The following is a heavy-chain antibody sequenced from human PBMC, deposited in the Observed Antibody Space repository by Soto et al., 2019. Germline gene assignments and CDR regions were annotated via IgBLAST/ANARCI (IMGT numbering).Heavy chain of an antibody. D-gene: IGHD2-2*02. CDR2: INAGNGNT. V-gene: IGHV1-3*01. CDR3: AKSATVPAAIAY. J-gene: IGHJ4*02. Sequence: ASVKVSCKASGYTFTNYAIHWLRQAPGQRLEWMGWINAGNGNTKYSQKFQGRVTITRDTSASTAYMELSSLRSEDTAVYYCAKSATVPAAIAYWGQGTLVTVSS. CDR1: GYTFTNYA.